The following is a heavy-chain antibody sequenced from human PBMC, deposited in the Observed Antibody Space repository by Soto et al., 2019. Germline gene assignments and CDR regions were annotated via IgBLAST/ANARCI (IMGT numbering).Heavy chain of an antibody. Sequence: GSLRLSCAASGFTFSSYGMHWVRQAPGKGLEWVAVIWYDGSNKYYADSVKGRFTISRDNSKNTLYLQMNSLRAEDTAVYYCARVFGADYYDSSGYIDYWGQGTLVTVSS. CDR1: GFTFSSYG. J-gene: IGHJ4*02. D-gene: IGHD3-22*01. CDR3: ARVFGADYYDSSGYIDY. CDR2: IWYDGSNK. V-gene: IGHV3-33*01.